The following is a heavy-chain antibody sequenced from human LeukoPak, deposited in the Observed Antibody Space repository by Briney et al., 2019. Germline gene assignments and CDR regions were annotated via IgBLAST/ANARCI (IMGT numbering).Heavy chain of an antibody. J-gene: IGHJ4*02. CDR2: ISGHSGQT. CDR3: VRDSPLWGEQLVRGDY. V-gene: IGHV1-18*01. CDR1: GYTFNNYG. D-gene: IGHD6-6*01. Sequence: ASVKVSCKASGYTFNNYGISWVRQAPGQGLEWMGWISGHSGQTNYPQKVQDRVTMTADTSTSTAYLELRSLRSDDSAVYYCVRDSPLWGEQLVRGDYWGQGTLVTVSS.